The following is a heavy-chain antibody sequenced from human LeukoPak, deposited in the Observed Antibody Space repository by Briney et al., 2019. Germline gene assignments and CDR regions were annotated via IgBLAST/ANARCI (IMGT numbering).Heavy chain of an antibody. J-gene: IGHJ4*02. CDR3: ARAGVKRYSSSWTPRYYYFDY. Sequence: SETLSLTCAVYGGSFSGYYWSWIRQPPGKGLEWIGEINHSGSTNYNPSLKSRVTISVDTSKNQFSLKLSSVTAADTAVYYCARAGVKRYSSSWTPRYYYFDYWGQGTLVTVSS. CDR1: GGSFSGYY. V-gene: IGHV4-34*01. D-gene: IGHD6-13*01. CDR2: INHSGST.